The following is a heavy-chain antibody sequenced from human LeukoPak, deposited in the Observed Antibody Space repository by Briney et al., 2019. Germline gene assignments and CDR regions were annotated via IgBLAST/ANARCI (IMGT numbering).Heavy chain of an antibody. J-gene: IGHJ4*02. V-gene: IGHV1-69*05. Sequence: SXKVSCKASGGTFISYAISWVRQAPGQGLEWLGMIIPIFATSHYAQNFQARVAITTDESTSTAYMQLSSLRSEDTAVYYCARDSGDYGVVDYWGQGTLVTVSS. D-gene: IGHD4-17*01. CDR1: GGTFISYA. CDR3: ARDSGDYGVVDY. CDR2: IIPIFATS.